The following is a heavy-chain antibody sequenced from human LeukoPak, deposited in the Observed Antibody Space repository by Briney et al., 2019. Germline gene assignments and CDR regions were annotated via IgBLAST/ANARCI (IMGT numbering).Heavy chain of an antibody. Sequence: SETLSLTCAVYGGSFSGYYWSWIRQPPGKGLEWIGEINHSGSTNYNPSLKSRVTISVDTSKNQFSLKLSSVTAADTAVYYCARHGSRVMATIEDFWGQGTLVIVSS. CDR2: INHSGST. CDR3: ARHGSRVMATIEDF. CDR1: GGSFSGYY. D-gene: IGHD5-12*01. J-gene: IGHJ4*02. V-gene: IGHV4-34*01.